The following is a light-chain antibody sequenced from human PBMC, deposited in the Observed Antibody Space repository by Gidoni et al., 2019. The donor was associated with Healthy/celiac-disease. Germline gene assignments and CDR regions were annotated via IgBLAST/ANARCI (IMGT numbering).Light chain of an antibody. CDR2: AAS. V-gene: IGKV1-39*01. CDR1: QSISSY. J-gene: IGKJ1*01. CDR3: QQSYSTPL. Sequence: DIQMTQSPSSLSASVGDRVTITCRASQSISSYLNWYQQKPGKAPKLLIYAASSLQSGVPSGFSGSGSGTDFTLTICVLQPEDFATYYCQQSYSTPLFGQGTTVEIK.